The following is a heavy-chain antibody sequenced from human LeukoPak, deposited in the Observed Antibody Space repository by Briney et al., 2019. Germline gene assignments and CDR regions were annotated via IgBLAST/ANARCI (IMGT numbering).Heavy chain of an antibody. CDR2: IKSNTDDGTT. J-gene: IGHJ3*02. Sequence: GGSLRLSCAASGFTFSSYAMSWVRQAPGKGLEWVGRIKSNTDDGTTDFAGPVKGRFTISRDDSKNALYLQMNSLRTDDTAVYYCTTQGGGGYERQWSNAFDMWGQGTMVTVSP. CDR3: TTQGGGGYERQWSNAFDM. CDR1: GFTFSSYA. V-gene: IGHV3-15*01. D-gene: IGHD5-12*01.